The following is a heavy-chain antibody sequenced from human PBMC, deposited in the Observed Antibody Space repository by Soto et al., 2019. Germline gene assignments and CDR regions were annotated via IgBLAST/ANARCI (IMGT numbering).Heavy chain of an antibody. D-gene: IGHD3-3*01. J-gene: IGHJ4*02. V-gene: IGHV3-23*01. CDR2: TSGSGDNT. Sequence: PGGSLRLSCAAPGISFDDYAMTWVRQAAGKGLEWVSATSGSGDNTYYADSVKGRFTISRDNSKNTLYLQLNSLRAEDTAVYYCAKGYYRSYDLAYFGYWGQGTLVAVSS. CDR3: AKGYYRSYDLAYFGY. CDR1: GISFDDYA.